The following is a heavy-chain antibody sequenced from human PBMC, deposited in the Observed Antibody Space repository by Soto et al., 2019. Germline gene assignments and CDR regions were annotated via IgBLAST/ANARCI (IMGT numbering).Heavy chain of an antibody. CDR3: ARDAPPADY. CDR1: GYTFTSYS. J-gene: IGHJ4*02. CDR2: ISAYNGNT. Sequence: QVQLVQSGAEVKKPGASVKVSCKASGYTFTSYSISWVRQAPGQGLEWMGWISAYNGNTNYAQKLKGRVAMTTDPYTSTPYMELRSLRSDDTAVYYCARDAPPADYWGQGTLVTVSS. V-gene: IGHV1-18*01.